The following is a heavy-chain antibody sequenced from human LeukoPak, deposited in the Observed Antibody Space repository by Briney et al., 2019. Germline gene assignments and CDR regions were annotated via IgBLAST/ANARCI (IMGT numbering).Heavy chain of an antibody. CDR1: GYTFTGYY. D-gene: IGHD3-10*01. J-gene: IGHJ6*02. Sequence: GASVKVSCKASGYTFTGYYMHWVRQAPGQGLEWMGWINPNSGGTNYAQKFQGRVTMTRDTSISTAYIELSRLRSDDTAVYYCARVEGYYYGSGTYTYYYYYGMDVWGQGTTVTVSS. CDR3: ARVEGYYYGSGTYTYYYYYGMDV. V-gene: IGHV1-2*02. CDR2: INPNSGGT.